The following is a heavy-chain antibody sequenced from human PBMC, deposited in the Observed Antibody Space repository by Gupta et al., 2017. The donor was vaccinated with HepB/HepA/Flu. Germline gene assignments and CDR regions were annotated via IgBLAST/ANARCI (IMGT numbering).Heavy chain of an antibody. CDR1: GFTFSSYA. CDR3: AKWSGDDVWSGIVAYWIDP. D-gene: IGHD3-3*01. CDR2: ISGSGGRT. Sequence: VQLLESGGGLVQPGGSLRLSCAGSGFTFSSYAMSWVRQAPGKGLEWVSGISGSGGRTYYVDSVKGRFTISRDNSKNTLYLQMNSLRAEDTAVYYCAKWSGDDVWSGIVAYWIDPWGQGTLVTVSS. J-gene: IGHJ5*02. V-gene: IGHV3-23*01.